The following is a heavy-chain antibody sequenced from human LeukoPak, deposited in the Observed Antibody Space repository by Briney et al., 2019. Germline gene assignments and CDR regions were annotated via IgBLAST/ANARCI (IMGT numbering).Heavy chain of an antibody. CDR2: ITSSSTYI. CDR1: GFTFSSYN. Sequence: GGSLRLSCAASGFTFSSYNMNWVRQAPGKGLEWVSSITSSSTYIYYADSVKGRFTISRDNAKNSLYLQMDSLRAEDTALYYCAKEIGVRGVPKAYFDYWGQGTLVTVSS. V-gene: IGHV3-21*04. D-gene: IGHD3-10*01. CDR3: AKEIGVRGVPKAYFDY. J-gene: IGHJ4*02.